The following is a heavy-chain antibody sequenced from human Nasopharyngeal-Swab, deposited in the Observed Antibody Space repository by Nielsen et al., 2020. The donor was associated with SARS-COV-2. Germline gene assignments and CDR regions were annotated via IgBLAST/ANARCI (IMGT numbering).Heavy chain of an antibody. V-gene: IGHV3-21*01. CDR1: GFTFSSYS. CDR2: I. CDR3: ARDSYSSSWYENRRFDP. Sequence: GEALKISWAASGFTFSSYSMNWVRQAPGKGLEWVSYIYYADSVKGRFTISRDNAKNSLYLQMNSLRAEDTAVYYCARDSYSSSWYENRRFDPWGQGTLVTVSS. D-gene: IGHD6-13*01. J-gene: IGHJ5*02.